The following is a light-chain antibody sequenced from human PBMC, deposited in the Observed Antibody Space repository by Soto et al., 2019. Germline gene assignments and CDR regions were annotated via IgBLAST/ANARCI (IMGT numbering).Light chain of an antibody. CDR1: QSASSW. J-gene: IGKJ1*01. V-gene: IGKV1-5*01. Sequence: DIQMTQSPSTLSASVGDRVSITCRASQSASSWLAWYQQKPGKVPNVLISDASNLEDGVPSRFSGSGSGTEFTLTISSLQPDDFATYYCQQYNTYPWTFGQGTKVEIK. CDR2: DAS. CDR3: QQYNTYPWT.